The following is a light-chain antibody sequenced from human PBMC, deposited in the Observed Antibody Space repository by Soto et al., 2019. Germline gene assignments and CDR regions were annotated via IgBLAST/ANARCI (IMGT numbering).Light chain of an antibody. V-gene: IGKV3-11*01. CDR3: QQRNSWPPIT. Sequence: EIVLTQSPASLSLSPGERATLSCRASQSVSSYLAWYQQKPGQAPRLLISEASNRATGIPARFSGSGSGTDFTLTISSLEPEDFALYYCQQRNSWPPITFGQGTRLEIK. J-gene: IGKJ5*01. CDR2: EAS. CDR1: QSVSSY.